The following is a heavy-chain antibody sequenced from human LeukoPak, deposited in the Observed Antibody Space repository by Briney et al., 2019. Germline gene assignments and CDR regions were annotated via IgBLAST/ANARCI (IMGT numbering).Heavy chain of an antibody. CDR1: GYIFTSYW. V-gene: IGHV5-51*01. Sequence: GASLKISCKGSGYIFTSYWIGWVRQLPGKGLEWMGIIYPGDSDTRYSPSFQGQVTISADKSISTAYLQWSSLKASDTAMYYCARSIAVAGTNDYWGQGTLVTVSS. J-gene: IGHJ4*02. D-gene: IGHD6-19*01. CDR3: ARSIAVAGTNDY. CDR2: IYPGDSDT.